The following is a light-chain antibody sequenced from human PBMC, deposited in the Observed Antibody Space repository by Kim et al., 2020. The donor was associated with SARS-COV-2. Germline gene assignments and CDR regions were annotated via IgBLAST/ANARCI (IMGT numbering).Light chain of an antibody. Sequence: EIVLTQSPGTLSLSPGERATLSCRASQSVSSSYLAWYQQKPGQAPRLLIYDASKRATGIPARFSGSGSGTDFTLTISSLDPEDVAVYYCQQRRSWPPEITFGGGTKVDIK. J-gene: IGKJ4*01. CDR3: QQRRSWPPEIT. CDR2: DAS. CDR1: QSVSSSY. V-gene: IGKV3-11*01.